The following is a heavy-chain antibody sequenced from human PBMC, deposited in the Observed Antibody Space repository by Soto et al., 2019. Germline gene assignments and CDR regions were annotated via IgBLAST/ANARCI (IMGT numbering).Heavy chain of an antibody. Sequence: SQTLSLTCVIYGDSVSSNSAAWHWIRQSPSRGLEWLGRTYYRSKWYNDYAVSVKSRITINPDTSKNQFSLQLNSVTPEATAVYYCARMYGDDVDYWGQRTLVTVSS. CDR3: ARMYGDDVDY. V-gene: IGHV6-1*01. CDR1: GDSVSSNSAA. CDR2: TYYRSKWYN. J-gene: IGHJ4*02. D-gene: IGHD4-17*01.